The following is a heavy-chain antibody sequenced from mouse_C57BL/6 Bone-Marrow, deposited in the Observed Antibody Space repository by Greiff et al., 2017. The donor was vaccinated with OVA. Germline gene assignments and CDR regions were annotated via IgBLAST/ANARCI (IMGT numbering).Heavy chain of an antibody. J-gene: IGHJ2*01. CDR3: ARGDYYGSLHYFDY. Sequence: VQLQQPGAELVKPGASVKMSCKASGYTFTSYWITWVKQRPGQGLEWIGDIYPGSGSTNYNEKFKSKATLTVDTSSSTAYMQLSSLTSEDSAVYYCARGDYYGSLHYFDYWGQGTTLTVAS. D-gene: IGHD1-1*01. CDR1: GYTFTSYW. CDR2: IYPGSGST. V-gene: IGHV1-55*01.